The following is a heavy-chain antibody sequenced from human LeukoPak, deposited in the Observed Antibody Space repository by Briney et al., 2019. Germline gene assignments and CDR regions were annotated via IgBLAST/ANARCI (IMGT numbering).Heavy chain of an antibody. Sequence: SETLSLTCTVSGGSISSSSYYWGWIRQPPVKGLEWIGSIYYSGSTYYNPSLKSRVTISVDTSKNQFSLQLSSVTAADTAVYYCARSPSVTLIVGATYWLDPWGQGTLVTVSS. CDR3: ARSPSVTLIVGATYWLDP. CDR2: IYYSGST. J-gene: IGHJ5*02. V-gene: IGHV4-39*01. CDR1: GGSISSSSYY. D-gene: IGHD1-26*01.